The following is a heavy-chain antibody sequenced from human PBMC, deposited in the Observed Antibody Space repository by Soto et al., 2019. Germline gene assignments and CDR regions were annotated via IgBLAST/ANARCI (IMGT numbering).Heavy chain of an antibody. J-gene: IGHJ4*02. Sequence: SCPTLVNPTQTLTLTCTFSAFSLSTNGVGVGWIRQPPGKPLEWLAVIYWNEDKRYSRSLKSRLSITKDTSKNQVVLTMTTMDPVDTATYYCVHTVMVHTITGGHYLDYWGPGILVTVSS. CDR1: AFSLSTNGVG. V-gene: IGHV2-5*01. CDR3: VHTVMVHTITGGHYLDY. D-gene: IGHD2-8*01. CDR2: IYWNEDK.